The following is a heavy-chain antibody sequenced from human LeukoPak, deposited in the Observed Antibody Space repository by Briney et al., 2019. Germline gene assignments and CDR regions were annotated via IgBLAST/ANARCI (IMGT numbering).Heavy chain of an antibody. CDR1: GGSISIYY. V-gene: IGHV4-59*01. CDR2: IYYTGST. D-gene: IGHD1-7*01. J-gene: IGHJ5*02. CDR3: AREDNWNYFPFDL. Sequence: SETLSLTCTVSGGSISIYYWSWIRQPPGKGLEWIGYIYYTGSTNYNPSLKSRVTISVDTSNNQFSLKLSSVTAADTAVYYCAREDNWNYFPFDLWGQGTLVTVSS.